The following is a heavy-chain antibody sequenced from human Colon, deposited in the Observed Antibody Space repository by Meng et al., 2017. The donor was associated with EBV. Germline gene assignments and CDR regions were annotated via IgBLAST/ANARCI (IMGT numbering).Heavy chain of an antibody. J-gene: IGHJ4*02. CDR1: GGSLSSVTW. D-gene: IGHD2-21*02. CDR2: IYQSGST. Sequence: QGRRWRPGRVKPSGTPSLTFAVSGGSLSSVTWCSWFRPPPGKGLGWIGEIYQSGSTNYNPSLKSRVTISVDDSKNQFSLRLSSVTAADTAVYYCARVGAYCGGDCYHPRWGQGTLVTVSS. CDR3: ARVGAYCGGDCYHPR. V-gene: IGHV4-4*02.